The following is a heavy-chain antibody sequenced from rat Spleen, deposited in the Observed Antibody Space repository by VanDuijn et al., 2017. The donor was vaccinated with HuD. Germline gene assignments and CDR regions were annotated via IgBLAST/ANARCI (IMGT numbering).Heavy chain of an antibody. CDR1: GFTFSDYY. CDR2: FSYDGSST. D-gene: IGHD1-9*01. Sequence: EVELVESDGGLVQPGRSLKLSCAASGFTFSDYYMAWVRQAPTKGLEWVATFSYDGSSTYYRDSVKGRFTISRDNAMSTLYLQMDSLRSEDTATYYCARRHYGYTDYFDYWGQGVMVTVSS. J-gene: IGHJ2*01. CDR3: ARRHYGYTDYFDY. V-gene: IGHV5-29*01.